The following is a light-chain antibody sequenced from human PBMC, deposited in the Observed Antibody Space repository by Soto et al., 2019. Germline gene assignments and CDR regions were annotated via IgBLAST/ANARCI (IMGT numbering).Light chain of an antibody. V-gene: IGLV2-23*02. J-gene: IGLJ1*01. Sequence: QSALTQPASVSGSPGQSITISCTGTTSDVGSSNLVSWYQQHPGKVPKLIIYRVSNRPSGVSNRFSGSKSGNAASLTISGLQAEDDADYYCFSFAGSSTYVFGTGTKLPS. CDR2: RVS. CDR3: FSFAGSSTYV. CDR1: TSDVGSSNL.